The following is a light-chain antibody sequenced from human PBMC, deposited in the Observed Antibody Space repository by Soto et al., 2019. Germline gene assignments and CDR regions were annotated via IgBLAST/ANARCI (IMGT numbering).Light chain of an antibody. V-gene: IGKV3-15*01. J-gene: IGKJ1*01. CDR3: QQYNNWPRT. CDR2: AAS. CDR1: QSVSNN. Sequence: EVLMTQCPATLSLSPGERATLSCRASQSVSNNLAWYLQKPGQAPRLLIYAASTRATGIPARFSGSGSGTEFTLTISSLQSEDFAVYYCQQYNNWPRTFGQGTKVEIK.